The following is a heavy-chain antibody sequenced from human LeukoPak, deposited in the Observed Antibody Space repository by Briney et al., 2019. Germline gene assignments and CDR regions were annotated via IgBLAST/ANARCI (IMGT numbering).Heavy chain of an antibody. J-gene: IGHJ4*02. CDR1: GASISSGSYY. D-gene: IGHD5-24*01. V-gene: IGHV4-61*02. CDR3: ARDRGDGYSSGYFEY. CDR2: IYTSGST. Sequence: PSQTLSLTCTVSGASISSGSYYWSWIRQPAGKGLEWIGRIYTSGSTTYNPSLKSRVTISADTSKNQFSLKLSSVTAADTAVYYCARDRGDGYSSGYFEYWGQGTLVTVSS.